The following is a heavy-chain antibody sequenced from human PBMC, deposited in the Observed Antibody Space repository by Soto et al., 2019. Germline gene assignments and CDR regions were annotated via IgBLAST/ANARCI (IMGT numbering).Heavy chain of an antibody. V-gene: IGHV3-30-3*02. CDR1: GFTFSSYA. D-gene: IGHD3-3*01. Sequence: AGSLTLSWAASGFTFSSYAMHWVRQAPGKGLGWVAVISYDGSNKYYADSVKGRFTTYRDHSKNTLYLQKNSLRAEDTAVCFCAKDTARYYDFWSAPIPPDYNYGMDVWGQGTTVTVSS. J-gene: IGHJ6*02. CDR2: ISYDGSNK. CDR3: AKDTARYYDFWSAPIPPDYNYGMDV.